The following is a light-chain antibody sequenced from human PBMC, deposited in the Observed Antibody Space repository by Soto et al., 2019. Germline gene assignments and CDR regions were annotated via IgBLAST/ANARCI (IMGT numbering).Light chain of an antibody. Sequence: DIQMTQSPSTLSASVGDRVTITCRASQSISGWLAWYQQKPGKAPKLLIYKASSLESGVPSRFSGSGSGTEFTLTISSLQPDDFATYHCQHYNSHSPWTFGQGTKVEIK. CDR3: QHYNSHSPWT. CDR2: KAS. CDR1: QSISGW. J-gene: IGKJ1*01. V-gene: IGKV1-5*03.